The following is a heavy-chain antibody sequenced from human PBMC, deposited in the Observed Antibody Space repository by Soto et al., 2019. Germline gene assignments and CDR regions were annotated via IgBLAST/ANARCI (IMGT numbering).Heavy chain of an antibody. CDR1: GGTFSSYT. J-gene: IGHJ3*02. Sequence: AASVKVSCKASGGTFSSYTISWVRQAPGQGLEWMGRIIPILGIANYAQKFQGRVTITADKSTSTAYMELSSLRSEDTAVYYCARGQIVVVANDAFDIWGQGTMVTV. D-gene: IGHD3-22*01. CDR3: ARGQIVVVANDAFDI. CDR2: IIPILGIA. V-gene: IGHV1-69*02.